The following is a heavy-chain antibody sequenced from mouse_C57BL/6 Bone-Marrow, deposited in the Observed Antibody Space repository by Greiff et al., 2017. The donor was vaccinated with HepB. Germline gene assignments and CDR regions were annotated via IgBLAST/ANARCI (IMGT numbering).Heavy chain of an antibody. D-gene: IGHD2-4*01. CDR1: GFTFSSYA. CDR2: ISSGGNDI. Sequence: EVKLMEPGEGLVKPGGSLKLSCAASGFTFSSYAMSWVSQTPEKRLEWVAYISSGGNDIYYADTLKGRCTISRDNASNTLYLQMSRQKSEDTAMYYCTRLGGNDYDGNYFDYWGQGTTLTVSS. J-gene: IGHJ2*01. CDR3: TRLGGNDYDGNYFDY. V-gene: IGHV5-9-1*02.